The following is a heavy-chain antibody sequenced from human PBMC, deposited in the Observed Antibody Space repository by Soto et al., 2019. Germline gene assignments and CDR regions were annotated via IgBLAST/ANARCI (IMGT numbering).Heavy chain of an antibody. CDR2: INPNSGGT. Sequence: QVQLVQSGAEVKKPGASVKVSCKASGYTFTGYYMHWVRQAPGQGLEWMGWINPNSGGTNYAQKFQGWVTMTRDTSISTAYRELSRLRSDDTAVYYCARAHCGGDCYSGVDYWGQGTLVTVSS. D-gene: IGHD2-21*02. CDR3: ARAHCGGDCYSGVDY. V-gene: IGHV1-2*04. J-gene: IGHJ4*02. CDR1: GYTFTGYY.